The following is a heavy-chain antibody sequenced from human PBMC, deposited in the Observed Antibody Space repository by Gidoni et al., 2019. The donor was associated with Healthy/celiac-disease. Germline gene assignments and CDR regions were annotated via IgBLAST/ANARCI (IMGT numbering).Heavy chain of an antibody. CDR3: AREETQWLVRGYYFDY. D-gene: IGHD6-19*01. CDR2: IYYSGST. V-gene: IGHV4-59*01. J-gene: IGHJ4*02. CDR1: GGAISSYY. Sequence: QVQLQESGPGLVKPSETLSLTCTVSGGAISSYYWSWIRQPPGKGLEWIGYIYYSGSTNYHPSLNSRVTISVDTSKNQFSLKLSSVTAADTAVYYCAREETQWLVRGYYFDYWGQATLVTVSS.